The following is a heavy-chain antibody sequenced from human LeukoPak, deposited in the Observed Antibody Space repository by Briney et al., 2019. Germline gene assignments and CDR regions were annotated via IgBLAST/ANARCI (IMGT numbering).Heavy chain of an antibody. CDR3: ARAKGKAGRYGMDV. J-gene: IGHJ6*02. Sequence: SVKVSCKASGYTFPVYEIYWVRQASGQGLECMGWMNPYSNSADSAQKFQGRLTMTSDISISTAYMELSSLRPEDTAVYFCARAKGKAGRYGMDVWGQGTTVIVSS. CDR2: MNPYSNSA. V-gene: IGHV1-8*01. CDR1: GYTFPVYE.